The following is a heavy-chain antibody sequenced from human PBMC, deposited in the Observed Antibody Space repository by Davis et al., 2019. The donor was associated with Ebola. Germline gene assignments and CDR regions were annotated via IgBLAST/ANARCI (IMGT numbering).Heavy chain of an antibody. CDR1: GFTFSSYS. D-gene: IGHD3-16*02. CDR2: ISSSSSTI. CDR3: ARVQYDYIWGSYRTSLDYYYYGMDV. Sequence: GGSLRLSCAASGFTFSSYSMNWVRQAPGKGLEWVSYISSSSSTIYYADSVKGRFTISRDNAKNSLYLQMNSLRAEDTAVYYCARVQYDYIWGSYRTSLDYYYYGMDVWGQGTTVTVSS. J-gene: IGHJ6*02. V-gene: IGHV3-48*01.